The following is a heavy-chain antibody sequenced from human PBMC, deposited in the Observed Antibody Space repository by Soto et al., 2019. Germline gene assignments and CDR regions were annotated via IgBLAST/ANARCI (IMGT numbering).Heavy chain of an antibody. Sequence: VLLVQSGAEVKKPGASVKVSCKASGFPFSNSGIAWVRQAPGQGLEWMGWINIYNGKTNYAQTLQDRVTLTADTSTDTAYMELRSLRSDDTAVYYCARQTVWLLLPDFWGLGTLVTVSS. CDR3: ARQTVWLLLPDF. D-gene: IGHD2-21*01. V-gene: IGHV1-18*01. CDR1: GFPFSNSG. CDR2: INIYNGKT. J-gene: IGHJ4*02.